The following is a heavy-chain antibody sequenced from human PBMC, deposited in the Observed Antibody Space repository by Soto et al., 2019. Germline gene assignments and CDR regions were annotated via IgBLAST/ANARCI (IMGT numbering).Heavy chain of an antibody. CDR1: GGSISSYY. CDR3: ARVLWLRPWSGGRFDP. Sequence: SETLSLTCTVSGGSISSYYWSWIRQPPGKGLEWIGYIYYSGSTNYNPSLKSRVTISVDTSKNQFSLKLSSVTAADTAVYYCARVLWLRPWSGGRFDPWGQGTLVTVSS. V-gene: IGHV4-59*01. J-gene: IGHJ5*02. CDR2: IYYSGST. D-gene: IGHD5-12*01.